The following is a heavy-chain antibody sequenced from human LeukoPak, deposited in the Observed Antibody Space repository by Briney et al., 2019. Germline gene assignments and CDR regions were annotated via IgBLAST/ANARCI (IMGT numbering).Heavy chain of an antibody. J-gene: IGHJ4*02. Sequence: ASVKVSCKASGYTFTSYGISWVRQAPGQGLEWMGWISAYNGNTNYAQKLQGRVTMTTDTSTSTAYMELMSLRSDDTAVYYCARDGLWFGESPPGYWGQGTLVTVSS. V-gene: IGHV1-18*01. CDR2: ISAYNGNT. D-gene: IGHD3-10*01. CDR3: ARDGLWFGESPPGY. CDR1: GYTFTSYG.